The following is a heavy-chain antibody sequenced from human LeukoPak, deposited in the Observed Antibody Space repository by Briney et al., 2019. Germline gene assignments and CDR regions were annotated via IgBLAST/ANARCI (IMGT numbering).Heavy chain of an antibody. J-gene: IGHJ3*02. V-gene: IGHV4-34*12. Sequence: SETLTLTCAVYGGSFSGYYWSWIRQPPGKGLEWIGEIVHSGNTKYNPSLKSRVTISVDTSKNQFSLNLTSVTAADTAVYYCARFGSSTWYRGAFDIWGQGTSVPVLS. CDR1: GGSFSGYY. D-gene: IGHD1-1*01. CDR3: ARFGSSTWYRGAFDI. CDR2: IVHSGNT.